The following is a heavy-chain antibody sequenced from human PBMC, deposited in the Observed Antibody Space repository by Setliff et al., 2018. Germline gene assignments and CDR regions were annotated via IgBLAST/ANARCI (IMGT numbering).Heavy chain of an antibody. Sequence: SETLSLTCAVYGGSFSTYYWNWIRQPPGKGLEWIGGINHSGSTNYNPSLKSRVTISVDTSNNQFSLKLSSVPAADTAAYHCARGKTFFGAFIRAFDIWGQGRMVTVSS. CDR2: INHSGST. CDR1: GGSFSTYY. D-gene: IGHD3-3*01. CDR3: ARGKTFFGAFIRAFDI. J-gene: IGHJ3*02. V-gene: IGHV4-34*01.